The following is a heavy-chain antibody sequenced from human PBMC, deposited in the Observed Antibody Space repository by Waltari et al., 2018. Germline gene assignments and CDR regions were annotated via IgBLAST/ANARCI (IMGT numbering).Heavy chain of an antibody. D-gene: IGHD6-13*01. CDR2: ISSSSSYI. J-gene: IGHJ5*02. CDR1: GFTFSSYS. CDR3: ARERWIAAAGTRGGFDP. Sequence: EVQLVESGGDLVKPGGSLRLSCAASGFTFSSYSMNWVRQAPGKGLEWVSSISSSSSYIYYADSGKGRFTISRDNAKNSLYLQMNSLRAEDTAVYYCARERWIAAAGTRGGFDPWGQGTLVTVSS. V-gene: IGHV3-21*01.